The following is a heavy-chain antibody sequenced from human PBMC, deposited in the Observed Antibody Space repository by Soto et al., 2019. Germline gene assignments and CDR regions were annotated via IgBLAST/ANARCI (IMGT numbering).Heavy chain of an antibody. CDR1: GFPFSTYT. D-gene: IGHD3-3*01. J-gene: IGHJ6*02. Sequence: EVQLVESGGGLVKPGGSLRLSCSASGFPFSTYTMYWVRQAPGKGLEWVSSITSSSSRNIFYADSVKGRFTIPRDNANNMIFLQMNNLRVEDTAVYYCARDDPVFGAIPRMDIWGHGTTVTVSS. CDR3: ARDDPVFGAIPRMDI. V-gene: IGHV3-21*02. CDR2: ITSSSSRNI.